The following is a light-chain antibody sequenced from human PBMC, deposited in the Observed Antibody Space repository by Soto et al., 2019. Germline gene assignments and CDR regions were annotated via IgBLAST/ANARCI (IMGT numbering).Light chain of an antibody. CDR3: QSHVLRLNGLI. Sequence: QSVLTQRASVSGAPGQRVTISCAESSSNIGAGYDVHWYQHLPGTAPIPLIYGNNYRPSGVTDQFSGSNAGTLASLAITGLQAEYESDYSCQSHVLRLNGLIFGGVTKLTVL. J-gene: IGLJ2*01. V-gene: IGLV1-40*01. CDR1: SSNIGAGYD. CDR2: GNN.